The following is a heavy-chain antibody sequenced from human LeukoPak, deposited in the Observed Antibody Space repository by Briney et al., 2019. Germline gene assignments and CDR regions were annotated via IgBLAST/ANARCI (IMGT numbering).Heavy chain of an antibody. Sequence: PSETLSLTCTVSGGSISSYYWSWIRQPPGKGLEWIGYIYYSGSTNYNPSLKSRVTLSVDTSKNQFSLKLSSVTAADTAVYYCARGPGWMATIKSAEFSYWGQGTLVTVSS. D-gene: IGHD5-24*01. CDR2: IYYSGST. J-gene: IGHJ4*02. V-gene: IGHV4-59*01. CDR1: GGSISSYY. CDR3: ARGPGWMATIKSAEFSY.